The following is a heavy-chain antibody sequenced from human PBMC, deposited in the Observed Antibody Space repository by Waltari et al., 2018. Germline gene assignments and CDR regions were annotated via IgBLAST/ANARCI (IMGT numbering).Heavy chain of an antibody. Sequence: QVQLVQSGAEVKKPGASVKVSCKTSGYPFPSYYMHWVRQAPGQGLEWMGWINTRNGGTKYAQKYQGRVTMTRDTSISTAYMELSRLISNDTAVYYCARTYQSGSYSDYWGQGTPVTVSS. J-gene: IGHJ4*02. CDR1: GYPFPSYY. CDR3: ARTYQSGSYSDY. D-gene: IGHD1-26*01. CDR2: INTRNGGT. V-gene: IGHV1-2*02.